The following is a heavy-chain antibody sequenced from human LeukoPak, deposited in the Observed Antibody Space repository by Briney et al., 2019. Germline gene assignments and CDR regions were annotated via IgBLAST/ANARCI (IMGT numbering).Heavy chain of an antibody. D-gene: IGHD6-6*01. J-gene: IGHJ4*02. Sequence: PGGSLRLSCAASGFTLSSYSMNWVRQAPGKGLERVSYISSSSTHIYYADSVKGRFTISRDNARNSLYLQMNSLRAEDTAIYYCARSEHSSSSFDYWGQGTLVTVSS. CDR2: ISSSSTHI. CDR1: GFTLSSYS. V-gene: IGHV3-21*01. CDR3: ARSEHSSSSFDY.